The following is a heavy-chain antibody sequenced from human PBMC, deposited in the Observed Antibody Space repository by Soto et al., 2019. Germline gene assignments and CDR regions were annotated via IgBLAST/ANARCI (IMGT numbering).Heavy chain of an antibody. V-gene: IGHV5-51*01. J-gene: IGHJ6*02. CDR1: GYTFSSYW. Sequence: PGESLKISCRGSGYTFSSYWIAWVRQRPGKGLEWLGIIYPDDSDTRYSPSFQGQVTISADKSINTAYLQWSSLKASDTATYYCARQRSTGGMYFYRMAVWGQGTTVTVSS. CDR2: IYPDDSDT. D-gene: IGHD2-8*02. CDR3: ARQRSTGGMYFYRMAV.